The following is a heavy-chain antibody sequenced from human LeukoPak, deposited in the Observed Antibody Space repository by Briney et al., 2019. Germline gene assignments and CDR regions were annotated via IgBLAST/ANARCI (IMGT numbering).Heavy chain of an antibody. V-gene: IGHV1-2*02. D-gene: IGHD3-3*01. CDR3: ARVVTIFGVIVRSRFDY. CDR1: GYTFTDYY. CDR2: INPNSGGT. Sequence: ASVKVSCKASGYTFTDYYIHWVRQAPGHGLEWMGWINPNSGGTNYAQKFQGRVTMTRDTSISTVYMELSWLRSDDTAVYYCARVVTIFGVIVRSRFDYWGQGTLVTVSS. J-gene: IGHJ4*02.